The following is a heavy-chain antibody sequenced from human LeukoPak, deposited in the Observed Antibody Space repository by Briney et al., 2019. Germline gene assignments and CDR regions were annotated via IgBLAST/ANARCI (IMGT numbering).Heavy chain of an antibody. CDR1: GFTFSSYA. J-gene: IGHJ4*02. Sequence: GGSLRLSCAASGFTFSSYAMSWVRQAPGKGLEWVSAISGSGGSTYYADSVKGRFTISRDNSKNTLYLQMNSLRAEDTAVYYCAKEEGDYDFWSGYSPVDYWGQGTLVTVSS. D-gene: IGHD3-3*01. CDR2: ISGSGGST. CDR3: AKEEGDYDFWSGYSPVDY. V-gene: IGHV3-23*01.